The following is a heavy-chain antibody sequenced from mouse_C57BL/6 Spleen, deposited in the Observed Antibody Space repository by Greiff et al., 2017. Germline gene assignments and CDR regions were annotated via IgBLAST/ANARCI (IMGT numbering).Heavy chain of an antibody. V-gene: IGHV1-64*01. CDR2: IHPNSGST. CDR3: ARDSSGYLAWFAY. CDR1: GYTFTSYW. Sequence: QVQLQQPGAELVKPGASVKLSCKASGYTFTSYWMHWVKQRPGQGLEWIGMIHPNSGSTNYNEKFKSKATLTVYKSSSTAYMQLSSLTSEDSAVYYCARDSSGYLAWFAYWGQGTLVTVSA. D-gene: IGHD3-2*02. J-gene: IGHJ3*01.